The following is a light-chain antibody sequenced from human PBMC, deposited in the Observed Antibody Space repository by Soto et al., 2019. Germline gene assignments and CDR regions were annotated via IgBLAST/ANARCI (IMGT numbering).Light chain of an antibody. J-gene: IGKJ1*01. V-gene: IGKV3-20*01. CDR2: GAS. CDR3: QQYAET. Sequence: EIVLTQSPGTLSLSPWERATLSCRASQSVSSSYLAWYQQKPGQAPRLLIYGASSRATGIPDRFSGSGSGTDFTLTISRLEPEDFAVYYCQQYAETFGQGTKVDIK. CDR1: QSVSSSY.